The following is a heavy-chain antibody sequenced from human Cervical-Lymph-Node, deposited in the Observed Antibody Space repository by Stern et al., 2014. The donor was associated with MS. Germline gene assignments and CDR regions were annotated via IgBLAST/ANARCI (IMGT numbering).Heavy chain of an antibody. Sequence: VQLVESGGGVVQPGRSLRLSCAASGFVFRRYALPWVRQAPGKGLEWFALISYDGRDKYYTDSVKGRFTVSRDNSNNTVDLEMNSLRLEDTAVYYCAKGGSGSYLDWGQGSLVTVSS. CDR3: AKGGSGSYLD. J-gene: IGHJ4*02. CDR2: ISYDGRDK. CDR1: GFVFRRYA. D-gene: IGHD1-26*01. V-gene: IGHV3-30*10.